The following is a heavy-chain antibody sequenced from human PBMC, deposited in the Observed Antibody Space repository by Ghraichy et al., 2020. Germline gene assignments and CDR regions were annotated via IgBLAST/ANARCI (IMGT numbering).Heavy chain of an antibody. J-gene: IGHJ4*02. V-gene: IGHV3-23*01. CDR2: ISGSGGST. D-gene: IGHD3-3*01. Sequence: GGSLRLSCAASGFTFSSDAMSWVRQAPGKGLEWVSAISGSGGSTYYADSVKGRFTISRDNSKNTLYLQMNSLRAEDTAVYYCAKAVPYDFWSGYYFDYWGQVTLVTGSS. CDR3: AKAVPYDFWSGYYFDY. CDR1: GFTFSSDA.